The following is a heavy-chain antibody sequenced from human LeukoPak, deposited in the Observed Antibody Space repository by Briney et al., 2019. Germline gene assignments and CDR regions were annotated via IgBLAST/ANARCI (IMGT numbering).Heavy chain of an antibody. CDR3: AREKEAPGVGVVVIRDYYYMDV. CDR2: ISGSASST. CDR1: GFTFSNYA. V-gene: IGHV3-23*01. Sequence: GGSLRLSCAASGFTFSNYAMSWVRQAPGKGLEWVSAISGSASSTYHADSVKGRFTISRDNSKNTLYLQMNSLRAEDTAVYYCAREKEAPGVGVVVIRDYYYMDVWGKGTTVTVSS. J-gene: IGHJ6*03. D-gene: IGHD3-22*01.